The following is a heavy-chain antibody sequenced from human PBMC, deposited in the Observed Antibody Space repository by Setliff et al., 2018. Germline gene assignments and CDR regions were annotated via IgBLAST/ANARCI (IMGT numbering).Heavy chain of an antibody. D-gene: IGHD3-10*01. Sequence: SETLSLTCTVSGDSMSSYYWSWIRQSPGKGLEWIGYIHDSGAWKNNPSLRSRVTISVDMSKKQFSLKLSSVTAADTAVYYCARAGGYYGSGSYYNDGWFDPWGQGTLVTVSS. J-gene: IGHJ5*02. CDR1: GDSMSSYY. CDR2: IHDSGAW. CDR3: ARAGGYYGSGSYYNDGWFDP. V-gene: IGHV4-59*08.